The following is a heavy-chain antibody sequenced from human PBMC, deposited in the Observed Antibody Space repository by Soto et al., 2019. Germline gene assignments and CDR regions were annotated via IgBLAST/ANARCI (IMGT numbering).Heavy chain of an antibody. CDR2: ISYDGSNK. Sequence: GGSLRLSCAASGFTFSSYAMHWVRQAPGKGLEWVAVISYDGSNKYYADSVKGRFTISRDNSKNTLYLQMNSLRAEDTAVYYCARDNRRGAPPYGMYVCGQGSKVTGSS. CDR1: GFTFSSYA. J-gene: IGHJ6*02. D-gene: IGHD3-16*01. CDR3: ARDNRRGAPPYGMYV. V-gene: IGHV3-30-3*01.